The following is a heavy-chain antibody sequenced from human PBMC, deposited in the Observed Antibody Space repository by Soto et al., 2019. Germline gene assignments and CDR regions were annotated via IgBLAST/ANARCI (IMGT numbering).Heavy chain of an antibody. Sequence: GASVKLSCKASGGTFSSYAISWVRQAPGQGLEWMGGIIPIFGTANYAQKFQGRVTITADESTSTAYMELSSLRSEDTAVYYCARENSSGPYNWFDPWGQGTLVTVSS. CDR3: ARENSSGPYNWFDP. CDR1: GGTFSSYA. V-gene: IGHV1-69*13. J-gene: IGHJ5*02. D-gene: IGHD6-19*01. CDR2: IIPIFGTA.